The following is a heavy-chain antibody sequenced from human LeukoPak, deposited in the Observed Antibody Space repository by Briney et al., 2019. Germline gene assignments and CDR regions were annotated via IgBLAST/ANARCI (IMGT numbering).Heavy chain of an antibody. CDR3: ATSVSTYRSRFDY. V-gene: IGHV3-30-3*01. CDR2: ISKDGSDK. D-gene: IGHD1-14*01. CDR1: GFTFSDYA. J-gene: IGHJ4*02. Sequence: GRSLRLSCAASGFTFSDYAMHWVRQAPGKGLEWVAVISKDGSDKYYPGSVKGRFTISRDNSKNMLYLQMNSLRAEDTAVYYCATSVSTYRSRFDYWGQGTLVAVSS.